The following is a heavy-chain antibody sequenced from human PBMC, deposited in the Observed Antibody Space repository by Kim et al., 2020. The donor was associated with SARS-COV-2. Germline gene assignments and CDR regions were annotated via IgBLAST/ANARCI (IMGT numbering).Heavy chain of an antibody. D-gene: IGHD3-10*01. Sequence: GGSLRLSCTASGFTFNSYAMHWVRQAPGKGLEYVSAISSDGERPYYANSVKGRFTISRDNSKNTLYLQMDSLGAEDIAVYYCARRSGSYDYWGQGTLVTVSS. CDR3: ARRSGSYDY. CDR2: ISSDGERP. J-gene: IGHJ4*02. CDR1: GFTFNSYA. V-gene: IGHV3-64*01.